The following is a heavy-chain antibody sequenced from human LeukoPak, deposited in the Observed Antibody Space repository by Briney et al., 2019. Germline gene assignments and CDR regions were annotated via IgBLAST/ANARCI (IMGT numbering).Heavy chain of an antibody. V-gene: IGHV3-23*01. CDR2: LSGNGVKT. CDR1: GFAFSTFA. Sequence: GGSLRLSCAASGFAFSTFAMNWVRQAPGKGLEWVSALSGNGVKTYYADSVKGRFTISRDNSGNTLYLQMNSLRAEDTAIYFCAKDLNYAFDYWGLGAVVTVSS. CDR3: AKDLNYAFDY. J-gene: IGHJ4*02. D-gene: IGHD1-7*01.